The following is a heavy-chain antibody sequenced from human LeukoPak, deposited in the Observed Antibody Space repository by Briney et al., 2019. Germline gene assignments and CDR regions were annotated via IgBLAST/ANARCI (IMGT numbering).Heavy chain of an antibody. CDR2: ISSSSSTI. CDR3: TTDVMGYYDSSGYYSYYYYYMDV. Sequence: GGSLRLSCAASGFTFSSYSMNWVRQAPGKGLEWVSYISSSSSTIYYADSVKGRFTISRDNAKNSLYLQMNSLRAEDTAVYYCTTDVMGYYDSSGYYSYYYYYMDVWGKGTTVTVSS. V-gene: IGHV3-48*01. D-gene: IGHD3-22*01. J-gene: IGHJ6*03. CDR1: GFTFSSYS.